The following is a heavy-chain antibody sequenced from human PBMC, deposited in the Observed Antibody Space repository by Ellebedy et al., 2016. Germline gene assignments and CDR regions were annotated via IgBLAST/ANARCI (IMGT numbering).Heavy chain of an antibody. J-gene: IGHJ2*01. D-gene: IGHD3-10*01. CDR1: GFTFSSYS. CDR3: AREGGSGSYYNWYFDL. Sequence: GESLKISXAASGFTFSSYSMNWVRQAPGKGLEWVSYISSSSSTIYYADSVKGRFTISRDNAKNSLYLQMNSLRAEDTAVYYCAREGGSGSYYNWYFDLWGRGTLVTVSS. CDR2: ISSSSSTI. V-gene: IGHV3-48*04.